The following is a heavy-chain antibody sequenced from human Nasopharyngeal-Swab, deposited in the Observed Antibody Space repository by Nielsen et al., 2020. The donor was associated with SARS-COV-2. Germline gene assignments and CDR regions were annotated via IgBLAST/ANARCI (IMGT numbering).Heavy chain of an antibody. Sequence: SVKVSCKASGGTFSSYAISWVRQAPGQGLEWMGGIIPIFGTANYAQKFQGRVTITADESTSTAYMELSSLRSEDTAVYYCARRGRDGYNFIDYWGQGTLVTVSS. V-gene: IGHV1-69*13. J-gene: IGHJ4*02. D-gene: IGHD5-24*01. CDR3: ARRGRDGYNFIDY. CDR1: GGTFSSYA. CDR2: IIPIFGTA.